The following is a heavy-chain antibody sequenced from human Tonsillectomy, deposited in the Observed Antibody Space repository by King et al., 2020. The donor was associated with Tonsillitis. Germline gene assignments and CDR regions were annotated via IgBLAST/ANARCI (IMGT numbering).Heavy chain of an antibody. CDR3: SRDWRNYYDTSGAISLPIDY. CDR2: ISSSSSYI. Sequence: VQLVESGGGLVKPGGSLRLSCAGSKFSFSSYSMNWVRQATGKGLEWVSSISSSSSYIYYADSVKGRFTISRDNAKNSLYLQMNSLRAEDTAVYFCSRDWRNYYDTSGAISLPIDYWGQGTLVTVSS. D-gene: IGHD3-22*01. J-gene: IGHJ4*02. CDR1: KFSFSSYS. V-gene: IGHV3-21*01.